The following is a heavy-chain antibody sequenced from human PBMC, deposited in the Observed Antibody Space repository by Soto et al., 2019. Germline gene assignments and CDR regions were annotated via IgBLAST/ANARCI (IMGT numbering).Heavy chain of an antibody. V-gene: IGHV3-15*07. CDR1: DLTFSDAW. D-gene: IGHD6-19*01. Sequence: EVQLVESGGNLVKPGGSLRLSCACAAPDLTFSDAWLNWVRQAPGKGLEWVGRIESRSDGGTIDYGAPVKGRFTISRDDSQNTLYLQMSSLKIEDTGVYYCITDFGTGWKWGQGTLVTVSS. CDR3: ITDFGTGWK. CDR2: IESRSDGGTI. J-gene: IGHJ4*02.